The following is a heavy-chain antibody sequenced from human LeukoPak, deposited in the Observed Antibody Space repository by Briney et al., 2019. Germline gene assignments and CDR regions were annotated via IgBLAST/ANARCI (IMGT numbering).Heavy chain of an antibody. CDR2: IYYSGST. Sequence: SETLSLTCTVSGVSISNYYWSWVRQPPGKGLEWIGYIYYSGSTNYNPSLKSRVTISLDTSKNQFSLKLDSVTAADTAIYYCARGRLDWLSPFGHWGQGSLVTVSS. CDR1: GVSISNYY. J-gene: IGHJ4*02. D-gene: IGHD3/OR15-3a*01. V-gene: IGHV4-59*01. CDR3: ARGRLDWLSPFGH.